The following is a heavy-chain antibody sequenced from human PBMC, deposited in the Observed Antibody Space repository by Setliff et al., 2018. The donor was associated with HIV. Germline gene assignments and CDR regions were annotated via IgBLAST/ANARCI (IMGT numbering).Heavy chain of an antibody. CDR2: IRYDGSNK. V-gene: IGHV3-30*02. CDR1: GFTFSSYG. CDR3: ASSRPPDDSSGYLDH. J-gene: IGHJ4*01. Sequence: PGGSLRLSCAASGFTFSSYGMHWVRQAPGKGLEWVAFIRYDGSNKYYADSVKGRFTIPRDNAKNSLNLEMNSLRAEDTAIYYCASSRPPDDSSGYLDHWGQGTLVTVSS. D-gene: IGHD3-22*01.